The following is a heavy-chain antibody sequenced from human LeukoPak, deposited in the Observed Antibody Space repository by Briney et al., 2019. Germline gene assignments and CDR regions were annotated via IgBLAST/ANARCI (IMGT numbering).Heavy chain of an antibody. Sequence: GGSLRLSCAASGFTFSSYAMHWVRQAPGKGLEWVAVISYDGSNKYYADSVKGRFTISRDNSKNTLYLQMNSLRAEDTAVYYCARDWYWNDGFFDYWGQGTLVTVSS. CDR3: ARDWYWNDGFFDY. CDR1: GFTFSSYA. D-gene: IGHD1-1*01. CDR2: ISYDGSNK. V-gene: IGHV3-30-3*01. J-gene: IGHJ4*02.